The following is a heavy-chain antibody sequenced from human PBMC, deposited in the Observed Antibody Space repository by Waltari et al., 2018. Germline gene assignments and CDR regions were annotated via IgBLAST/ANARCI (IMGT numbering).Heavy chain of an antibody. CDR2: ISSGGSNI. CDR1: GFTVSSYE. J-gene: IGHJ4*02. D-gene: IGHD3-10*01. CDR3: TRERSVTGKGNLDY. Sequence: EVQLVESGGGLVQTGGSLRRSGAASGFTVSSYEMNWVRQAPGKGLEWVSYISSGGSNIFYAESVKGRFTISRDNAKNSLYLQMNSLRVEDTAVYYCTRERSVTGKGNLDYWGQGTLVNVSS. V-gene: IGHV3-48*03.